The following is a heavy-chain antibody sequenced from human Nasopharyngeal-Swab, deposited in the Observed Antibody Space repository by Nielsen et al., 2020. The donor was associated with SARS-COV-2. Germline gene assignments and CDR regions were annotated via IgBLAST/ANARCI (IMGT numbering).Heavy chain of an antibody. CDR3: TRATATTGSYC. Sequence: GESLKISCAASGFTFSGSAMHWVRQASGKGPEWVGRIRSKANSYATAYAASVKGRFTISRDDSNNTAYLQMNSLKTEDTAVYYCTRATATTGSYCWGQGTLVTVSS. D-gene: IGHD1-26*01. J-gene: IGHJ4*02. V-gene: IGHV3-73*01. CDR1: GFTFSGSA. CDR2: IRSKANSYAT.